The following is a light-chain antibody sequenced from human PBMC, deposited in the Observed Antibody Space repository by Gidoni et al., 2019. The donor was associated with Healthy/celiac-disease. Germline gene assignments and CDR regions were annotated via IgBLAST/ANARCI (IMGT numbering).Light chain of an antibody. CDR2: GAS. CDR3: QQYGSSPWT. J-gene: IGKJ1*01. V-gene: IGKV3-20*01. Sequence: ELVLTQSPGTLSLSPGERATLSCRASQSGSSSYLAWYQQKPGQAPKLLIYGASSRATGIPARFSGSGSGTDFTLTISRLEPEDFAVYYCQQYGSSPWTFXQXTKVEIK. CDR1: QSGSSSY.